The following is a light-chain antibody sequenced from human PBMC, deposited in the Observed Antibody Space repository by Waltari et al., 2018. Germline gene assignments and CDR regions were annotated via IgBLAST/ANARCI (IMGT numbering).Light chain of an antibody. CDR3: WLAYTGGIVV. CDR2: DSY. Sequence: QAVVTQEPSLTVSPGGTVTLTCASSTGPVTSGNFPYWLQQKPGQAPRTLIYDSYIRQSWTPARFSASLVGGKAVLTLSGAQAEDEAKYYCWLAYTGGIVVFGGGTELAVL. CDR1: TGPVTSGNF. V-gene: IGLV7-46*01. J-gene: IGLJ2*01.